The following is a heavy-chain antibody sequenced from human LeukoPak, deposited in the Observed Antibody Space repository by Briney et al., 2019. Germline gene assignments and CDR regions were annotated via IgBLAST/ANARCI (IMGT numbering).Heavy chain of an antibody. CDR2: ISGSGGST. Sequence: GGSLRLSCAASGSTFSSYAMSWVRQAPGKGLEWVSAISGSGGSTYYADSVKGRFTISRDNSKNTLYLQMNSLRAEDTAVYYCANFSGSHATMDYWGQGTLVTVSS. D-gene: IGHD1-26*01. V-gene: IGHV3-23*01. J-gene: IGHJ4*02. CDR1: GSTFSSYA. CDR3: ANFSGSHATMDY.